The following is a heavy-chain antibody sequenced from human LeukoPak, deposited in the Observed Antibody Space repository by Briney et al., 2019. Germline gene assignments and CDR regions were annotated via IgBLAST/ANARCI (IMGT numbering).Heavy chain of an antibody. CDR2: INPSGGST. CDR3: ARWRSYNWNYVGWFDP. Sequence: GASVKVSCKASGYTFTSYYMHWVRQAPGQGLEWVGIINPSGGSTSYAQKLQGRVTMTTDTSTSTAYMELRSLRSDDTAVYYCARWRSYNWNYVGWFDPWGQGTLVTVSS. V-gene: IGHV1-46*01. CDR1: GYTFTSYY. J-gene: IGHJ5*02. D-gene: IGHD1-7*01.